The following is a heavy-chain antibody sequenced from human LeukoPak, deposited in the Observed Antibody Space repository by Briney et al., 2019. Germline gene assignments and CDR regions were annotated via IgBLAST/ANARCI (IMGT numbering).Heavy chain of an antibody. CDR3: ARVAYTYVFDF. CDR2: ISPSSTYT. Sequence: GGSLRLSCAASGFSFSLYGMNWVRQAPGKGLEWVASISPSSTYTFYGDAVKGRFTISRDDTTNPVHLQMNSLGPEDTAVYYCARVAYTYVFDFWGQGTLLTVSS. D-gene: IGHD3-16*01. CDR1: GFSFSLYG. J-gene: IGHJ4*02. V-gene: IGHV3-21*01.